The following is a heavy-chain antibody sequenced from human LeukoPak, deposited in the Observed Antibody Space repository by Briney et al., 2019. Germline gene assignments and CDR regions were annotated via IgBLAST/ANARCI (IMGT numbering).Heavy chain of an antibody. V-gene: IGHV3-48*03. CDR3: ASRPPPHRGPFDY. CDR2: ISSSGSTT. J-gene: IGHJ4*02. CDR1: GFTFSSYE. Sequence: PGGSLRLSCAASGFTFSSYEMNWVRQAPGKGLEWLSYISSSGSTTYYADSVKGRFIISRDNAKNSLYLQMNSLRAEDTAVYYCASRPPPHRGPFDYWGQGTLVTVSS.